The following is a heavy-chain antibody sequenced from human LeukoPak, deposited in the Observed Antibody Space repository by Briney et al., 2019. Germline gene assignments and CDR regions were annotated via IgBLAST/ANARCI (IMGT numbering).Heavy chain of an antibody. CDR3: ARDAIVVPFDY. D-gene: IGHD2-21*01. CDR1: GFTFSSYA. Sequence: GGSLRLSCAASGFTFSSYAMNWVRQAPGKGLEWVSSISSSSSYIYYADSVKGRFTISRDNAKNSLYLQMNSLRAEDTAVYYCARDAIVVPFDYWGQGTLVTVSS. J-gene: IGHJ4*02. CDR2: ISSSSSYI. V-gene: IGHV3-21*01.